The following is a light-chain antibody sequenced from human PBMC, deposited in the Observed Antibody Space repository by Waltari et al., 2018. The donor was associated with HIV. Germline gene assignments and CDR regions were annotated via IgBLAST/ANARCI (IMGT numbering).Light chain of an antibody. CDR2: EVI. CDR3: CSYAAGLVV. Sequence: QSDLTQPASVSGSPGQSIIIPCTRTSSVVGRYTRFSWYQQHPSKAPKLMIYEVIKRPSGVSNRFSGSKSGNTASLTISGLQAEDEADYYCCSYAAGLVVFGGGTKLTVL. J-gene: IGLJ2*01. CDR1: SSVVGRYTR. V-gene: IGLV2-23*02.